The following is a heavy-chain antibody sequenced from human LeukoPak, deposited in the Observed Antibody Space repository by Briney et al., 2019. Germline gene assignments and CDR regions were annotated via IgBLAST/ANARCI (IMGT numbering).Heavy chain of an antibody. Sequence: SETLSLTCAVYGGSFSGYYWSWIRQPPGKGLEWIGEINHSGSTNYNPSLKRRVTISVDTSKNQFSLKLSSVTAADTAVYYCATGRPSPYYDFWSGYYTSSYYFDYWGQGTLVTVSS. CDR3: ATGRPSPYYDFWSGYYTSSYYFDY. CDR2: INHSGST. V-gene: IGHV4-34*01. J-gene: IGHJ4*02. CDR1: GGSFSGYY. D-gene: IGHD3-3*01.